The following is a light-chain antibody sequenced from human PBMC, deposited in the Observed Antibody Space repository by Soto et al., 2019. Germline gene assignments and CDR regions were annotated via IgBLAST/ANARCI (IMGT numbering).Light chain of an antibody. V-gene: IGLV1-44*01. CDR1: SSNIGSNT. CDR3: ASWDDSLNGPV. J-gene: IGLJ2*01. Sequence: QSVLTQPPSASGTPGQRVTISCSGSSSNIGSNTVNWYQQLPGTAPKLLIYSNNQRPSGVPDRFSGSKSGTSASLAISGLPSEHEADYYCASWDDSLNGPVFGGGTKLTVL. CDR2: SNN.